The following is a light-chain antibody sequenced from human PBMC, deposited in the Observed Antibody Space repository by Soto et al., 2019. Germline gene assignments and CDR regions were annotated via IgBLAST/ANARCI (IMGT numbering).Light chain of an antibody. CDR2: GAS. CDR1: QRVSSSY. Sequence: EIVLTQSPGTLSLSPGERATLSCRASQRVSSSYLAWYQQKPGQAPRPLIYGASSRAIGIPDRFSGSGSGTDFTLTINRLEPEDFAVYYCQQYGSSPCTFGQGTKVEIK. CDR3: QQYGSSPCT. V-gene: IGKV3-20*01. J-gene: IGKJ1*01.